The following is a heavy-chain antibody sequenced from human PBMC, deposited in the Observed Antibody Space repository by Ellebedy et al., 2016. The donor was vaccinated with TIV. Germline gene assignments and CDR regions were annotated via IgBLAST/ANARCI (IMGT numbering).Heavy chain of an antibody. V-gene: IGHV3-74*01. J-gene: IGHJ3*02. CDR3: VRDNQHAFDT. CDR1: DFTFSRSW. Sequence: GESLKISCVASDFTFSRSWLHWVRQAPGKGLVWVSRIDGDATTTNYANSAKGLFTISRDKAKNTLYLQMNSLTAEDTAVYYCVRDNQHAFDTWGQGTMVTVSS. CDR2: IDGDATTT. D-gene: IGHD2-2*01.